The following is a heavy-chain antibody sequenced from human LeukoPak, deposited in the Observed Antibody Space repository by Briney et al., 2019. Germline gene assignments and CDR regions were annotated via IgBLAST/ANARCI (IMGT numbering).Heavy chain of an antibody. J-gene: IGHJ4*02. V-gene: IGHV3-23*01. D-gene: IGHD3-9*01. CDR3: AKAPSKYYDILTGYYYFDY. CDR2: ISGSGGST. Sequence: GGSLRLSCAASGFTFSSYAMSWVRQAPGKGLEWVSAISGSGGSTYYADSVKGRFTISRDNSKNTLYLQMNSLRAEDTAVYYCAKAPSKYYDILTGYYYFDYWGQGTLVAVSS. CDR1: GFTFSSYA.